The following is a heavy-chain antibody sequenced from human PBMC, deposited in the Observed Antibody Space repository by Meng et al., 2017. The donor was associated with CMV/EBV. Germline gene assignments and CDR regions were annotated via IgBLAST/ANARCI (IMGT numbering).Heavy chain of an antibody. CDR1: GYTFTSYD. CDR2: MNPNSGNT. V-gene: IGHV1-8*03. J-gene: IGHJ4*02. Sequence: ASVKVSCKASGYTFTSYDINWVRQATGQGLEWMGWMNPNSGNTGYAQKFQGRVTITTDESTSTAYMELSSLRSEDTAVYYCARKGSFGAFDYWGQGTLVTVSS. D-gene: IGHD3-10*01. CDR3: ARKGSFGAFDY.